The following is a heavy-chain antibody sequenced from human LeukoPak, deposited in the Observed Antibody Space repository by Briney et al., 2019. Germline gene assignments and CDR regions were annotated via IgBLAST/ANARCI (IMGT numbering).Heavy chain of an antibody. D-gene: IGHD3-3*01. J-gene: IGHJ5*02. Sequence: ASVKVSCKVSGYTLTELSMHWVRQVPGKGLEWVGGFDPEDGETIYAQKFQGRVTMTEDTSTDTAYMELSSLRSEDTAVYYCATNRLTIFGVVAGFDPWGQGTLVTVSS. CDR1: GYTLTELS. CDR2: FDPEDGET. CDR3: ATNRLTIFGVVAGFDP. V-gene: IGHV1-24*01.